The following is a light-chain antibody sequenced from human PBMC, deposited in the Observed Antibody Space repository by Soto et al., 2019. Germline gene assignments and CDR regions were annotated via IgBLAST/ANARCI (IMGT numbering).Light chain of an antibody. Sequence: QSVLTQPPSTSGTPGQRVTISCSGSSSNIGSNQVYWYQQFPGMAPKLLMYRSDQRPTGVPDRFSGSKSGTSASLAISGLRSDDEADYYCSARDDSLSGVVFGGGTKLTVL. CDR2: RSD. CDR3: SARDDSLSGVV. CDR1: SSNIGSNQ. J-gene: IGLJ2*01. V-gene: IGLV1-47*01.